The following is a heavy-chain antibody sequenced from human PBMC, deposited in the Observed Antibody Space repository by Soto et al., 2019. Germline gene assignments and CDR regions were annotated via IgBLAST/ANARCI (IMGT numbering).Heavy chain of an antibody. CDR2: ISYDGNDK. Sequence: QVQLEESGGGVVQPGRSLRLSCAASGFIFSSYGMHWVRQAPGKGLEWVAVISYDGNDKYYADSVKGRFTISRDNSKNTLYLQMNSLRAEDTAVYYCTRTRLRYFDWPEYWGQGTLVIVSS. CDR3: TRTRLRYFDWPEY. CDR1: GFIFSSYG. D-gene: IGHD3-9*01. J-gene: IGHJ4*02. V-gene: IGHV3-30*03.